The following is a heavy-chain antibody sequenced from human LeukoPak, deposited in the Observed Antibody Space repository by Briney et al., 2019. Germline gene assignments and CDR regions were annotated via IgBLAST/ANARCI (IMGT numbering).Heavy chain of an antibody. J-gene: IGHJ5*02. CDR3: ARLGDIWLNYDSSGYPFDP. D-gene: IGHD3-22*01. V-gene: IGHV4-39*01. CDR2: IYYSGST. Sequence: PSETLSLTCTVSGGSISSSSYYWGWIRQPPGKGLEWIGSIYYSGSTYYNPSLKSRVTISVDTSKNQFSLKLSSVTAADTAVYYCARLGDIWLNYDSSGYPFDPWGQGTLVTVSS. CDR1: GGSISSSSYY.